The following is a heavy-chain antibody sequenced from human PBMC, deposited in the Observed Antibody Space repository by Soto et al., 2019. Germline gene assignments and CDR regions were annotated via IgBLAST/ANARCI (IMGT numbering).Heavy chain of an antibody. CDR2: IYDSVNT. CDR1: GDSLSSGGHY. CDR3: ARVDHRGYFAILTDY. Sequence: SETLSLTCTVSGDSLSSGGHYWSWIRQHPGKGLEWIGHIYDSVNTYYSPSLRSRVTISADMSKNQFSLNLRSVTAADTAVYYCARVDHRGYFAILTDYWGQGXLVTVSS. D-gene: IGHD3-9*01. V-gene: IGHV4-31*03. J-gene: IGHJ4*02.